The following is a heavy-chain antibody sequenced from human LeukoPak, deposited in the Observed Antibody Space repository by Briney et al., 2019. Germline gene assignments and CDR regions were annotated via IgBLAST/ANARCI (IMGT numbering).Heavy chain of an antibody. V-gene: IGHV1-69*05. CDR1: GGTFSSYA. D-gene: IGHD5-24*01. Sequence: SVKVSCKASGGTFSSYAITWVRQAPGQGLGWMGGIIPIFGTANYAQKFQGRVTITTDESTSTAYMELSSLRSDDTAVYYCARDGYNWGFDYWGQGTLVTVSS. CDR3: ARDGYNWGFDY. CDR2: IIPIFGTA. J-gene: IGHJ4*02.